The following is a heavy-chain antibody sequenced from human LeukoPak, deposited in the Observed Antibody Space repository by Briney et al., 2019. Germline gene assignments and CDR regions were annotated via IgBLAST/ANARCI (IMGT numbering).Heavy chain of an antibody. CDR1: GGSFSGYY. CDR2: ISGSGGST. D-gene: IGHD3-22*01. CDR3: AKDYYDSSGYYGSLDY. J-gene: IGHJ4*02. Sequence: ETLSLTCAVYGGSFSGYYWSWVRQAPGKGLEWVSAISGSGGSTYYADSVKGRFTISRDNSKNTLYLQMNSLRAEDTAVYYCAKDYYDSSGYYGSLDYWGQGTLVTVSS. V-gene: IGHV3-23*01.